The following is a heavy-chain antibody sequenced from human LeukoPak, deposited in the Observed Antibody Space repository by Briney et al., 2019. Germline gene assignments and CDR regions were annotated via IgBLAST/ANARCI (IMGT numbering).Heavy chain of an antibody. J-gene: IGHJ4*02. CDR3: ARTRDGYSGY. D-gene: IGHD5-24*01. CDR1: GGSFSGYY. V-gene: IGHV4-34*01. CDR2: INHSGST. Sequence: SETLSLTCAVYGGSFSGYYWSWIRQPPRKGLEWIGEINHSGSTNYNPSLKSRVTISVDTSKNQFSLKLSSVTAADTAVYYCARTRDGYSGYWGQGTLVTVSS.